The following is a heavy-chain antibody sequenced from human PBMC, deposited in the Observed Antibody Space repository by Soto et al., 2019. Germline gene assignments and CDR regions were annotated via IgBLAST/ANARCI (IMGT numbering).Heavy chain of an antibody. CDR2: IDYNGVT. D-gene: IGHD2-2*01. V-gene: IGHV4-39*01. J-gene: IGHJ4*02. CDR1: GASISSRDYY. CDR3: GRVMIGTSRHTDSDY. Sequence: SETLSLTCPVSGASISSRDYYWGWIRQTPGKGLEWIGNIDYNGVTYYNPSLKSRVTVSKDTSKNQFSLKVASVTAADTAIYYCGRVMIGTSRHTDSDYWGQGTQVTVSS.